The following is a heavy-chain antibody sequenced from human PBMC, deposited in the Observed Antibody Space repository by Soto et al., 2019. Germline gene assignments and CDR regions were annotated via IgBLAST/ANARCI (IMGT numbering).Heavy chain of an antibody. CDR3: GRALPRSPIFNP. CDR2: IDPSDGSA. CDR1: GYSLSSYS. V-gene: IGHV1-46*01. Sequence: ASVKVSCKASGYSLSSYSIHWVRQAPGQGLEWMGVIDPSDGSATYAQKFQGRVSMTRDMSTSTVYMEMSRLTFEDTAVYFCGRALPRSPIFNPWGQGTQVPVSS. D-gene: IGHD3-9*01. J-gene: IGHJ5*02.